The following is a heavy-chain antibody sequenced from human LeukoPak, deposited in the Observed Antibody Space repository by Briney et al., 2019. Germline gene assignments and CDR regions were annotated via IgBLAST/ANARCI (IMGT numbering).Heavy chain of an antibody. Sequence: GGSLRLSCAASGFTVSSNYMSWVRQAPGKGLEWVSVIYRGGDTTYYVDSVKGRFTISRDNSKNTLYLQMNSLRAEDTAVYYCARLSTTFYMDVWGKGTTVTISS. J-gene: IGHJ6*03. CDR3: ARLSTTFYMDV. D-gene: IGHD4-17*01. CDR1: GFTVSSNY. CDR2: IYRGGDTT. V-gene: IGHV3-53*01.